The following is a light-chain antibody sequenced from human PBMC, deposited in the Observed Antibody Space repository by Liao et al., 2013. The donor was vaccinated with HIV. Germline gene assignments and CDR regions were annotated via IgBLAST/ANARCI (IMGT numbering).Light chain of an antibody. J-gene: IGLJ3*02. CDR2: ENT. V-gene: IGLV3-16*01. CDR3: LSSDTSSAYWV. Sequence: SYELTQPPSVSVSLGQMARISCSGKALPRKFTYWHQVKPGQAPVLVIYENTKRPSGIPERFSGSRSGTIATLTISIVQAEDEAEYFCLSSDTSSAYWVFGGGTRLTVL. CDR1: ALPRKF.